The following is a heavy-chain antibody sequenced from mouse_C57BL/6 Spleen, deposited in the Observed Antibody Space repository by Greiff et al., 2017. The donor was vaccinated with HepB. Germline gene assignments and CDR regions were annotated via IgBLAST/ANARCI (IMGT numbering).Heavy chain of an antibody. CDR3: ARRGTTVVASHYYAMDY. CDR1: GFTFSDYG. V-gene: IGHV5-17*01. J-gene: IGHJ4*01. D-gene: IGHD1-1*01. Sequence: EVMLVESGGGLVKPGGSLKLSCAASGFTFSDYGMHWVRQAPEKGLEWVAYISSGSSTIYYADTVKGRFTISRDNAKNTLFLQMTSLRSEDTAMYYCARRGTTVVASHYYAMDYWGQGTSVTVSS. CDR2: ISSGSSTI.